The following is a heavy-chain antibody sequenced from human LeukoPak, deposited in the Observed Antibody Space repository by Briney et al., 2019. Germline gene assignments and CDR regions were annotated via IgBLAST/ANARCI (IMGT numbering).Heavy chain of an antibody. V-gene: IGHV4-61*02. CDR3: ARAQCCPGTPDY. J-gene: IGHJ4*02. CDR2: IYTSGST. CDR1: GGSISSGSYY. D-gene: IGHD2-15*01. Sequence: SQTLSLTCTVSGGSISSGSYYWSWIRQPAGKGLEWIGRIYTSGSTNYNPSLKCRVTISVDTSKNQFSLKLSSVTAADTAVYYCARAQCCPGTPDYWGQGTLVTVSS.